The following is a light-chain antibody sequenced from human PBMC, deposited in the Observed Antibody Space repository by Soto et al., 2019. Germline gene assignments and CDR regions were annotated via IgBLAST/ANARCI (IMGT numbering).Light chain of an antibody. CDR2: EVS. J-gene: IGLJ1*01. CDR1: SSDVGSHNH. V-gene: IGLV2-18*02. CDR3: NSLSAAGSSYV. Sequence: QSVLTQPPSVSGSPGQSVTISCTGTSSDVGSHNHVSWYQQYPGKAPKLIIYEVSNRPSGVSARFSGSKFGSTASLTISRLQTEDEAEYYCNSLSAAGSSYVFGPGTKVTVL.